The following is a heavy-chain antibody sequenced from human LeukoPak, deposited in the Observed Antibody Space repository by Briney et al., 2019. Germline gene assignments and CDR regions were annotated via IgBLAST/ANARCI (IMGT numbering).Heavy chain of an antibody. CDR3: ARGPTTVRDYYYYYMDV. D-gene: IGHD4-11*01. J-gene: IGHJ6*03. CDR2: INHSGST. V-gene: IGHV4-34*01. Sequence: SETLSLTCAVYGGSFSGYYWSWIRQPPGKGLEWIGEINHSGSTNYNPSLKSRVTISVDTSKNQFSLKLSSVTAADTAVYYCARGPTTVRDYYYYYMDVWGKGTTVTVSS. CDR1: GGSFSGYY.